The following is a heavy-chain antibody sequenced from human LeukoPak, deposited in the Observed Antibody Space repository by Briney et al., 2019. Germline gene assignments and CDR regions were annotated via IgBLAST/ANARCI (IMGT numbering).Heavy chain of an antibody. V-gene: IGHV4-4*02. J-gene: IGHJ4*02. CDR2: IYHSGST. CDR3: ARTWSSVAGTLDY. D-gene: IGHD6-19*01. CDR1: GGSISSSNW. Sequence: SETLSLTCAVSGGSISSSNWWSWVRQPPGKGLEWIGEIYHSGSTNYNPSLKSRVTISVDKSKNQFSLKLSSVTAADTAGYYCARTWSSVAGTLDYWGQGTLVTVSS.